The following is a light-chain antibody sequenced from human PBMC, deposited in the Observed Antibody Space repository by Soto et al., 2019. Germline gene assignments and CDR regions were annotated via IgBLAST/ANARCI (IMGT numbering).Light chain of an antibody. V-gene: IGLV2-8*01. CDR2: EIS. CDR3: SSYAGNNNCV. J-gene: IGLJ1*01. Sequence: QFVLTQPPSASGSPGQSVTISCTGTSSDVGGYNYVSWYQQHPGKAPKLILYEISERPSGVPDRFSGSKSGNTASLTVSGLQAEDEADYYCSSYAGNNNCVFGTGTKVTVL. CDR1: SSDVGGYNY.